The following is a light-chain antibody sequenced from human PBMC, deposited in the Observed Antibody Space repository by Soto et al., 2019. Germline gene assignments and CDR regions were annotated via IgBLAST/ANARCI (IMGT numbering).Light chain of an antibody. V-gene: IGKV3-15*01. J-gene: IGKJ1*01. Sequence: EIVMTQSPATLSVSPGERVTLSCRASQSVNTNLAWYQQKPGQAPRLLIYGASTRATGIPARFSGSGSGTDFTLTISSLQSEDFAIYYCQQCNMRPPLTFGQGTKVELK. CDR1: QSVNTN. CDR3: QQCNMRPPLT. CDR2: GAS.